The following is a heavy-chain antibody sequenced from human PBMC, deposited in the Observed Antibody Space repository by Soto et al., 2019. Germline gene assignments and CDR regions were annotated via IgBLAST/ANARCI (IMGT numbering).Heavy chain of an antibody. D-gene: IGHD5-12*01. CDR2: GTHVGGT. V-gene: IGHV4-34*02. J-gene: IGHJ1*01. CDR3: GRSLAWLQTPAALAY. CDR1: GGSISTSY. Sequence: QVQLQQWGAGLLKPSEPLSLTCGVSGGSISTSYWNWIRQAPGRGLEYIGEGTHVGGTNYNPALKGRVSSSVDSTRDHLSLHRDSLTAADSAMYYCGRSLAWLQTPAALAYWGQGSLVIVSS.